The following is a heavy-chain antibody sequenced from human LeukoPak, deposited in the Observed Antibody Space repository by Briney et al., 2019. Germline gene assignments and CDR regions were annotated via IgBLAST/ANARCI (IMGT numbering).Heavy chain of an antibody. CDR3: TTEGILAYCGGDCYSMFAFDI. Sequence: PGGSLRLSCAASGFTFSNAWMSWVRQAPGKGLEWVGRIKSKTDGGTTDYAAPVKGRFTISRDDSKNTLYLKMNSLNTEDTAVYYCTTEGILAYCGGDCYSMFAFDIWGQGTMVTVSS. CDR2: IKSKTDGGTT. CDR1: GFTFSNAW. D-gene: IGHD2-21*02. J-gene: IGHJ3*02. V-gene: IGHV3-15*01.